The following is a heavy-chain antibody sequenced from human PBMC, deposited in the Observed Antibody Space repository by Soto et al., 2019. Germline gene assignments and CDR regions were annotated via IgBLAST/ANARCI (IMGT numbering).Heavy chain of an antibody. J-gene: IGHJ4*02. D-gene: IGHD3-10*01. CDR3: ATNYGSGSTQFDY. CDR2: VIPILGMA. CDR1: EGTFNSYT. Sequence: QVQLVQSGAEVKKPGSSVKVSCTASEGTFNSYTISWVRQAPGQGLEWMGRVIPILGMANFAQKFQGRVMITADKSTSTAYMVLSSLRSDDTAVYYCATNYGSGSTQFDYWGQGTLVTVSS. V-gene: IGHV1-69*02.